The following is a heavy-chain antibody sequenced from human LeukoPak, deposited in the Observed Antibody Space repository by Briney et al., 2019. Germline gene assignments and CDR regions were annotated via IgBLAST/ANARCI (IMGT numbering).Heavy chain of an antibody. J-gene: IGHJ4*02. CDR1: GFTFTSSA. D-gene: IGHD3-10*01. V-gene: IGHV1-58*02. CDR3: AALYYYGSGSLDY. CDR2: IVVGSGNT. Sequence: ASVKVSCKASGFTFTSSAMQWVRQARGQRLEWIGWIVVGSGNTNYAQKFQERVTITRDMSTSTAYMELSSLRSEDTAVYYCAALYYYGSGSLDYWGQGTLVTVSS.